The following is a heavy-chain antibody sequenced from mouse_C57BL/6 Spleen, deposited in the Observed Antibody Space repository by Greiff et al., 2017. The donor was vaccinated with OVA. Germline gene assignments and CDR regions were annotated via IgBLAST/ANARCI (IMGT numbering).Heavy chain of an antibody. V-gene: IGHV1-54*01. J-gene: IGHJ1*03. D-gene: IGHD1-1*01. Sequence: QVQLQQSGAELVRPGTSVKVSCKASGYAFTNYLIEWVKQRPGQGLAWIGVINPGSGGTNYNEKFKGKATLTADKSSSTAYMQLSSLTSEDSAVYFCARKGGITTNWYFDVWGTGTTVTVSS. CDR1: GYAFTNYL. CDR3: ARKGGITTNWYFDV. CDR2: INPGSGGT.